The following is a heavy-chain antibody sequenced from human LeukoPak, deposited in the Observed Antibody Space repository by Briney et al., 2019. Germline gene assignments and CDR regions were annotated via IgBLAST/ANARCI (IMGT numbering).Heavy chain of an antibody. D-gene: IGHD2-2*01. Sequence: GGSLRLSCAASGFTFSSYGMHWVRQAPGKGLEWVAVIWYDGSNKYYADSVKGRFTISRDNSKNTLYLQMNSLRAEDTAVYYCARDAIVVVPAVFYYFDYWGQGTLVTVSS. CDR2: IWYDGSNK. V-gene: IGHV3-33*01. CDR1: GFTFSSYG. CDR3: ARDAIVVVPAVFYYFDY. J-gene: IGHJ4*02.